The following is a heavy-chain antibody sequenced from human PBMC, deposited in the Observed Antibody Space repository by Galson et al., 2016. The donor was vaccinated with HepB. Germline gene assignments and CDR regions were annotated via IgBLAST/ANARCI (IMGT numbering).Heavy chain of an antibody. CDR1: GFTFSSSG. D-gene: IGHD1-14*01. J-gene: IGHJ3*01. V-gene: IGHV3-33*01. CDR3: ARGRRNRGAFDV. Sequence: SLRLSCAASGFTFSSSGMQWVRQGPGKGLEWVALIWHDGSNKYYADSVKGRFTISRDNSKNTLYLQVNSLGAEDAAVYYCARGRRNRGAFDVWGQGTMVTVSS. CDR2: IWHDGSNK.